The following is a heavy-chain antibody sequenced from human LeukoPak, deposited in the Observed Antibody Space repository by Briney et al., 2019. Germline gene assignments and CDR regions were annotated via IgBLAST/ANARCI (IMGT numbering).Heavy chain of an antibody. CDR2: ISYDGSNK. Sequence: PGRSLRLSCAASGFTFSSYGMHWVRQAPGKGLEWVAVISYDGSNKYYADSVKGRFTISRDNSKNTLYLQMNSLRAEDTAVYYCAKVMRGSGWYDYYYGMDVWGQGTTVTVSS. J-gene: IGHJ6*02. CDR3: AKVMRGSGWYDYYYGMDV. V-gene: IGHV3-30*18. D-gene: IGHD6-19*01. CDR1: GFTFSSYG.